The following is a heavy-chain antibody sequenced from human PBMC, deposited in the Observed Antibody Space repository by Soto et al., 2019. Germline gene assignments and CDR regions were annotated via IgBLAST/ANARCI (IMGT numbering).Heavy chain of an antibody. CDR1: GGSISSSSYY. Sequence: PSETLSLTCTVSGGSISSSSYYWGWIRQPPGKGLEWIGSIYYSGSTYYNPSLKSRVTISVDTSKNQFSLKLSSVTASDTAVYYCARTHSSGWYFDYWGQGTLVT. J-gene: IGHJ4*02. V-gene: IGHV4-39*01. D-gene: IGHD6-19*01. CDR3: ARTHSSGWYFDY. CDR2: IYYSGST.